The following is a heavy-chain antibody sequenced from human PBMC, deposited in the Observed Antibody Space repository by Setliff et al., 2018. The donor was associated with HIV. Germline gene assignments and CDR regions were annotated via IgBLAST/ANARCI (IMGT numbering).Heavy chain of an antibody. CDR2: IKTDGGTT. V-gene: IGHV3-48*01. CDR1: GFTFKTYS. D-gene: IGHD3-22*01. J-gene: IGHJ4*02. Sequence: GGSLRLSCVGSGFTFKTYSMNWVRQAPGKGLEWLSYIKTDGGTTYDADSVEGRFTISRDNSKNTLYLQTNSLRVEDTAVYYCARETMYDSRGYLSHYFDYWGQGTPVTVSS. CDR3: ARETMYDSRGYLSHYFDY.